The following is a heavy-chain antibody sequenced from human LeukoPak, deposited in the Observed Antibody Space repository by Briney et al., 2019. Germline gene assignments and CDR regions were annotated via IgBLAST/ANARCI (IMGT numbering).Heavy chain of an antibody. V-gene: IGHV3-30*02. CDR3: AKDYSNNLMVRGTIIDY. CDR1: GFTFSSYG. Sequence: PGGSLRLSCAASGFTFSSYGMHWVRQAPGKGLEWVAFIRYDGSNKYYADSVKGRFTTSRDNSKNTLYLQMNSLRAEDTAVYYCAKDYSNNLMVRGTIIDYWGQGTLVTVSS. D-gene: IGHD3-10*01. CDR2: IRYDGSNK. J-gene: IGHJ4*02.